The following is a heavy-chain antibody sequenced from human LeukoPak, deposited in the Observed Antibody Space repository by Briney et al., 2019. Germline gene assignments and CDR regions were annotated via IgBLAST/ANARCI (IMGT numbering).Heavy chain of an antibody. Sequence: ASVKVSCKVSGYTLTELSMHWVRQAPGKGLEWMGGFDPEDGETIYAQNFQGRVTMTTDTSTSTAYMELRSLRSDDTAVYYCARSCSGGSCYIGYYYGMDVWGQGTTVTVSS. CDR2: FDPEDGET. CDR1: GYTLTELS. J-gene: IGHJ6*02. CDR3: ARSCSGGSCYIGYYYGMDV. D-gene: IGHD2-15*01. V-gene: IGHV1-24*01.